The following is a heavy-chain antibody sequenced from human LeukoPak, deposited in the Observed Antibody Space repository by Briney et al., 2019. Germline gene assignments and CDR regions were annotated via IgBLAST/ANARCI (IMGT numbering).Heavy chain of an antibody. CDR3: ARAGSQEYSYGLYYFDY. V-gene: IGHV3-21*01. CDR1: GFTFSSYS. J-gene: IGHJ4*02. D-gene: IGHD5-18*01. Sequence: PGGSLRLSCAASGFTFSSYSMNWVRQAPGKGLEWVSSISSSSSYIYYADSVKGRSTISRDNAKNSLYLQMNSLRAEDTAVYYCARAGSQEYSYGLYYFDYWGQGTLVTVSS. CDR2: ISSSSSYI.